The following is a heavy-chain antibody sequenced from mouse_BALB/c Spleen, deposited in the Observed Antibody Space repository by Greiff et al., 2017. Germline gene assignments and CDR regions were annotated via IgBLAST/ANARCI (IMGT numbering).Heavy chain of an antibody. CDR2: INSNGGST. CDR1: GFTFSSYY. Sequence: DVKLVESGGGLVKLGGSLKLSCAASGFTFSSYYMSWVRQTPEKRLELVAAINSNGGSTYYPDTVKGRFTISRDNAKNTLYLQMSSLKSEDTALYYGARHGVLRPDWYFDVWGAGTTVTVSS. V-gene: IGHV5-6-2*01. CDR3: ARHGVLRPDWYFDV. J-gene: IGHJ1*01. D-gene: IGHD1-2*01.